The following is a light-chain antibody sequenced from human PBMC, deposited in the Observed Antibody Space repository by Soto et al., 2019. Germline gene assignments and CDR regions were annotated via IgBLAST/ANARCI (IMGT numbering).Light chain of an antibody. CDR1: SSNIGNNY. CDR2: DNN. CDR3: ATWDSSLSAGV. J-gene: IGLJ2*01. Sequence: QSVLTQPPSVSAAPGQKVTISCSGSSSNIGNNYVSWYQHLPGTAPKLLIYDNNKRPSGIPDRFSGSKSSTSATLGITGLQTGDEADYYCATWDSSLSAGVFGGGTKVTVL. V-gene: IGLV1-51*01.